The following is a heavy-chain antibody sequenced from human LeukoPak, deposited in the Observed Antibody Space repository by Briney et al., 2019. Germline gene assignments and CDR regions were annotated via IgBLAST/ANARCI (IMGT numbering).Heavy chain of an antibody. CDR2: IKSKTDGGTT. J-gene: IGHJ4*02. V-gene: IGHV3-15*01. CDR3: TTDAPVMITFGGVIDTYYFDY. Sequence: PGGSLRLSCAASGFTFSNAWMSWVRQAPGKGLEWVGRIKSKTDGGTTDYAAPVKGRFTISRDDSKNTLYLQMNSLKTEDTAVYYCTTDAPVMITFGGVIDTYYFDYWGQGTLATVSS. CDR1: GFTFSNAW. D-gene: IGHD3-16*02.